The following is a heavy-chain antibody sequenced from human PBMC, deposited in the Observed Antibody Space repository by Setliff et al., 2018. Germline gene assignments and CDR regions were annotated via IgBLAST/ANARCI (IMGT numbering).Heavy chain of an antibody. D-gene: IGHD2-15*01. J-gene: IGHJ5*02. CDR3: ARDVFCSGGSCDNWFDP. V-gene: IGHV3-11*04. Sequence: PGGSLRLSCAASGFTFSDHYMSWIRQTPGKGLEWVSYISGSGSPIFCADSVKGRFTISRDNAKSTLYLQMNSLRAEDTAVYYCARDVFCSGGSCDNWFDPWGQGTLVTVSS. CDR2: ISGSGSPI. CDR1: GFTFSDHY.